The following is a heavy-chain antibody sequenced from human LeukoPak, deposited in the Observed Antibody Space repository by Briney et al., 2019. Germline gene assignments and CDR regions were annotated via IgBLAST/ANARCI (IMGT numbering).Heavy chain of an antibody. Sequence: GGSLRLSCAASGFIFSNVWMSWVRQAPGKGLEWVANIKKDGSQNYYVDSVKGRFTISRDTARNSLHLQINSLRAEDTAMYYCAIEVSGRSLDPWGQGTLVTVSS. J-gene: IGHJ5*02. D-gene: IGHD3-3*01. CDR1: GFIFSNVW. CDR3: AIEVSGRSLDP. V-gene: IGHV3-7*01. CDR2: IKKDGSQN.